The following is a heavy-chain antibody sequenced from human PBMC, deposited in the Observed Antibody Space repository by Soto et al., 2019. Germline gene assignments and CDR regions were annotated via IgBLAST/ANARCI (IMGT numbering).Heavy chain of an antibody. D-gene: IGHD1-1*01. V-gene: IGHV3-30*18. Sequence: QVQLVESEGGVVQPGRSLRLSCTASGFTFSNDGMHWVRQAPGKGLEWVTVISYDGNVAYYADSVKGRFTSSRDNSKNTLYLQMNSLRTEDTAVYYCAKEGPITNWYFDSWGQGTMGTVSS. CDR1: GFTFSNDG. CDR3: AKEGPITNWYFDS. J-gene: IGHJ4*02. CDR2: ISYDGNVA.